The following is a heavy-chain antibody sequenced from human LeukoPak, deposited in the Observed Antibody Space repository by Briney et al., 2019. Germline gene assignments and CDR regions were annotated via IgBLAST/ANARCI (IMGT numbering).Heavy chain of an antibody. Sequence: SETLSLTCTVSGGSISSGGYYWSWIRQHPGKGLEWIGYIHYSGNTYYNPSLKSRVTISVDTSKNQFSLKLISVTAADTAVYYCARGVKGLRGAFDIWGQGTMVTVSS. V-gene: IGHV4-31*03. CDR2: IHYSGNT. CDR1: GGSISSGGYY. CDR3: ARGVKGLRGAFDI. D-gene: IGHD3-10*01. J-gene: IGHJ3*02.